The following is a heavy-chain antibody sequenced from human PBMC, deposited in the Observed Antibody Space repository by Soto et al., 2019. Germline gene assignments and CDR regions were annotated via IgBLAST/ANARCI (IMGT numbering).Heavy chain of an antibody. J-gene: IGHJ4*02. V-gene: IGHV1-2*02. CDR1: GYTFSDYY. D-gene: IGHD1-1*01. CDR3: AREPATAKPEGVDF. CDR2: INPNSGGT. Sequence: ASVKVSCKATGYTFSDYYIHWVRQAPGQGLEWMGWINPNSGGTKYAPKFQGGVTMTRDTSITTAYMELSRLRSGDTAVYYCAREPATAKPEGVDFWGQGTLVTVSS.